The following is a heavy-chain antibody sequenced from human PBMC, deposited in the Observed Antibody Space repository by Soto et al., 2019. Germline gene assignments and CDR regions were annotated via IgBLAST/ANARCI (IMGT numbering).Heavy chain of an antibody. CDR1: GGSITSSSHY. CDR3: AAEQWLINL. J-gene: IGHJ4*02. CDR2: VYYSGTT. D-gene: IGHD5-12*01. V-gene: IGHV4-39*01. Sequence: SETLSLTCTVSGGSITSSSHYGAWVRQPPGKGLEWLGSVYYSGTTYYNSSLRSRISMSADTSKNQFSLRLNSVTAADTAVYYCAAEQWLINLWGQGILVPVYS.